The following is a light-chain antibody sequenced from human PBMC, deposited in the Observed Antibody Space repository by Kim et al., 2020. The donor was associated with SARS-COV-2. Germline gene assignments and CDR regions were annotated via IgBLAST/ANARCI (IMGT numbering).Light chain of an antibody. CDR1: QGINSL. J-gene: IGKJ4*01. V-gene: IGKV1-12*01. Sequence: DTQMTQSPSSVSASVGDRVTITCRASQGINSLLAWYQQKPGKAPKLLIFPASSLESGVPSRFSGSGSGTDFTLTISSLQPEDFATYFCQQANNFPLTFGGGTKVDIK. CDR3: QQANNFPLT. CDR2: PAS.